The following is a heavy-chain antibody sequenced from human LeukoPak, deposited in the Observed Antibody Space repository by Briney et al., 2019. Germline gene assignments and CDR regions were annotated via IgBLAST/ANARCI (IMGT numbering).Heavy chain of an antibody. CDR1: GFTFSSYA. CDR3: AKGTGGDYYYYGMDV. J-gene: IGHJ6*02. Sequence: GGSLRLSCAVSGFTFSSYAMSWVRQAPGKGLEWVSAISGSGGSTYYADSVKGRFSISRDNSKNTLYLQMNSLRAEDTAVYYCAKGTGGDYYYYGMDVWGQGTTVTVSS. V-gene: IGHV3-23*01. D-gene: IGHD1-14*01. CDR2: ISGSGGST.